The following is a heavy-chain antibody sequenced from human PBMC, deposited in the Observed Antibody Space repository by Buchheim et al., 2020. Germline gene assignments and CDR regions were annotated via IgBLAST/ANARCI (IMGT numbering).Heavy chain of an antibody. Sequence: QVQLVESGGGVVQPGRSLRLSCAASGFTFSSYGMHWVRQAPGKGLEWVAVISYDGSNKYYADSVKGRFTISRDNSKNTLYLQMNSLRAEDTAVYYCAKDGPKMGIAVAGNEIYYGMDVWGQGTT. CDR2: ISYDGSNK. J-gene: IGHJ6*02. CDR1: GFTFSSYG. D-gene: IGHD6-19*01. CDR3: AKDGPKMGIAVAGNEIYYGMDV. V-gene: IGHV3-30*18.